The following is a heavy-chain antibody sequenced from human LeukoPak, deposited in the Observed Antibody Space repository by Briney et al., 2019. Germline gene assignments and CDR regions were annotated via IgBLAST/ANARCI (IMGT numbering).Heavy chain of an antibody. CDR3: ARHAPPGGFDY. J-gene: IGHJ4*02. V-gene: IGHV4-59*08. CDR2: IYYSGST. CDR1: GGSTSSYY. D-gene: IGHD3-16*01. Sequence: SETLSLTCTVSGGSTSSYYWSWIRQPPGKGLEWIGYIYYSGSTNYNPSLKSRVTISVDTSKNQFSLKLSSVTAADTAVYYCARHAPPGGFDYWGQGTLVTVSS.